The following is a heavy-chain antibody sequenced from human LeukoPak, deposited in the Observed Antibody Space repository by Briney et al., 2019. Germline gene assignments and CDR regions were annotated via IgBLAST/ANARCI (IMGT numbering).Heavy chain of an antibody. CDR1: GFTFSNAW. CDR2: IKGDGSEI. D-gene: IGHD5-24*01. Sequence: GGSLRLSCAASGFTFSNAWMSWVRQAPGKGLEWVANIKGDGSEILYVDSVKGRFTISRDNARNSLSLQMNSLRAEDTAVYYCARDWRDGYKTVFDYWGQGTMVTVSS. V-gene: IGHV3-7*01. J-gene: IGHJ4*02. CDR3: ARDWRDGYKTVFDY.